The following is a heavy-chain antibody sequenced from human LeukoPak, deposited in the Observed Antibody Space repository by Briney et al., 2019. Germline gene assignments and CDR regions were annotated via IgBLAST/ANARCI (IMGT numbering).Heavy chain of an antibody. CDR1: GFTFSSYS. D-gene: IGHD3-10*01. CDR3: ARERTYYGSGSYGY. J-gene: IGHJ4*02. Sequence: GGSLRLSCAASGFTFSSYSMNWVRQPPGKGLEWVSYISSSSSTIYYADSVKGRFTISRDNAKNSLYLQMNSLRAEDTAVYYCARERTYYGSGSYGYWGQGTLVTVSS. V-gene: IGHV3-48*01. CDR2: ISSSSSTI.